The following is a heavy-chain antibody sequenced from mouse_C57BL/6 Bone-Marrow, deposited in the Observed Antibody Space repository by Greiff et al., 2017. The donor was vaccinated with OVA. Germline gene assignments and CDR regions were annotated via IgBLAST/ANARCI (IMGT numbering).Heavy chain of an antibody. D-gene: IGHD2-1*01. J-gene: IGHJ4*01. CDR1: GFTFSSYG. CDR2: ISSGGSYT. V-gene: IGHV5-6*01. CDR3: ARRIYGNYPFYYAMDY. Sequence: EVQWVESGGDLVKPGGSLKLSCAASGFTFSSYGMSWVRQTPDKRLEWVATISSGGSYTYYPDSVKGRFTISRDNAKNTLYLQMSSLKSEDTAMYYCARRIYGNYPFYYAMDYWGQGTSVTVSS.